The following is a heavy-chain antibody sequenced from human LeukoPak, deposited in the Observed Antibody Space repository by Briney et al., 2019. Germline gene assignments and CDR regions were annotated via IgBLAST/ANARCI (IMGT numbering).Heavy chain of an antibody. CDR3: ARSSGSKAYFDY. V-gene: IGHV3-66*01. Sequence: GGSLRLSCAASGFTVSSNYMSWVRQAPGKGLEWVSVIYSGGSTYYADSVKGRFTISRDNSKITLYLQMNSLRAEDTAVYYCARSSGSKAYFDYWGQGTLVTVPS. CDR2: IYSGGST. CDR1: GFTVSSNY. J-gene: IGHJ4*02. D-gene: IGHD3-22*01.